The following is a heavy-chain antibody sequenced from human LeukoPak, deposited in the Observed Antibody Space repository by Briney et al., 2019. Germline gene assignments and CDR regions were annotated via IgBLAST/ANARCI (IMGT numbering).Heavy chain of an antibody. CDR3: AKIGSYHEYYFDY. CDR2: ISGSGGST. Sequence: PGGPLRLSCAASGFTFSSYAMSWVRQAPGKGLEWVSAISGSGGSTYYADSVKGRFTISRDNSKNTLYLQMNSLRAEDTAVYYCAKIGSYHEYYFDYWGQGTLVTVSS. J-gene: IGHJ4*02. D-gene: IGHD1-26*01. CDR1: GFTFSSYA. V-gene: IGHV3-23*01.